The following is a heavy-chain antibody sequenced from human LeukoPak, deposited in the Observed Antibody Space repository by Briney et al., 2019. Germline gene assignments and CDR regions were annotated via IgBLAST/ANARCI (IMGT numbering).Heavy chain of an antibody. CDR1: GFSLSTSGMC. CDR2: IDWDDDK. CDR3: ARIMGVAGPFDY. V-gene: IGHV2-70*11. J-gene: IGHJ4*02. Sequence: RESGPTLVNPTQTLTLTCTFSGFSLSTSGMCVSWIRQPPGKALEWLARIDWDDDKYYSTSLKTRLTISKDTSKNQVVLTMTNTDPVDTATYYCARIMGVAGPFDYWGQGTLVTVSS. D-gene: IGHD6-19*01.